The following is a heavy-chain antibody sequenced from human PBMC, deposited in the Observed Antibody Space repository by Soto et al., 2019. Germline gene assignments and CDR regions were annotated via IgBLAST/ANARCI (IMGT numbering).Heavy chain of an antibody. D-gene: IGHD4-4*01. CDR2: ISAYNGNT. CDR3: AGSRSTVIPEPNYYYYYMDV. CDR1: GYTFTSYG. Sequence: GASVKVSGKASGYTFTSYGISWVRQAPGQGLEWMGWISAYNGNTNYAQKLQGRVTMTTDTSTSTAYMELRSLRSDDTAVYYCAGSRSTVIPEPNYYYYYMDVWGKGTTVTVSS. J-gene: IGHJ6*03. V-gene: IGHV1-18*01.